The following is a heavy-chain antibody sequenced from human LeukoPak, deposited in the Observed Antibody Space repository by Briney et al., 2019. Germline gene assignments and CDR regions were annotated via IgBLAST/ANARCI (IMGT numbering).Heavy chain of an antibody. J-gene: IGHJ5*02. D-gene: IGHD2-2*01. V-gene: IGHV4-30-2*01. CDR1: GGSISSGGYY. Sequence: PSETLSLTCTVSGGSISSGGYYWSWIRQPPGKGLEWIGYIYHSGSTYYNPSLKSRVTISVDRSKNQFSLKLSSVTAADTAVYYCARERFVVVPAAPPGFDPWGQGTLVTVSS. CDR2: IYHSGST. CDR3: ARERFVVVPAAPPGFDP.